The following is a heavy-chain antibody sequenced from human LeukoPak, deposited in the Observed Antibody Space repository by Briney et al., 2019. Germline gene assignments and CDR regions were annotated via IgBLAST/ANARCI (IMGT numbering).Heavy chain of an antibody. J-gene: IGHJ4*02. D-gene: IGHD1-26*01. CDR1: GFTFSSYA. Sequence: QPGGSLRLSCAASGFTFSSYAMSWVRQAPGKGLEWVSGINADDGRTYYADSVKGRFTVSRDNAKNSLYLQMNSLRDDDTAVYYCARDLISGHYTFDYWGQGTLVTVSS. CDR3: ARDLISGHYTFDY. V-gene: IGHV3-23*01. CDR2: INADDGRT.